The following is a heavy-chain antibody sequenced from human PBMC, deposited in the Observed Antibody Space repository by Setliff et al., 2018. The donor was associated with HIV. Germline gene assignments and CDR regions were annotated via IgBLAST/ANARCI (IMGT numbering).Heavy chain of an antibody. Sequence: GASVKVSCKASGYSLANYAISWVRQVPGHGLEWMGWMSGNNGNTKSAPKVQGRPTLATDISTGTAYMELMSLTSDDTAVCYCARDGFYYGPGGFHNGGLDYWGQGTPVTVSS. CDR2: MSGNNGNT. J-gene: IGHJ4*02. V-gene: IGHV1-18*04. CDR3: ARDGFYYGPGGFHNGGLDY. D-gene: IGHD3-10*01. CDR1: GYSLANYA.